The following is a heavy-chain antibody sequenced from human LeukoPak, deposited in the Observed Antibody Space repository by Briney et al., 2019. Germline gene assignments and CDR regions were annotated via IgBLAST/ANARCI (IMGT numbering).Heavy chain of an antibody. CDR1: GYTFTNFD. CDR3: ARAPMGAAALY. V-gene: IGHV1-8*01. CDR2: MNPVSGNA. J-gene: IGHJ4*02. D-gene: IGHD6-13*01. Sequence: SVKVSCKASGYTFTNFDINWVRQAPGQGLEWMGWMNPVSGNAGSAQKFQGRVTLTRDTSISTAYMELSSLRSDDTAFYYCARAPMGAAALYWGQGTLVTVYS.